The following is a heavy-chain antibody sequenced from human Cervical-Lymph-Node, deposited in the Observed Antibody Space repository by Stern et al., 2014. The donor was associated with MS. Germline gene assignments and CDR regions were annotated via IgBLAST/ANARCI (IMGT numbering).Heavy chain of an antibody. D-gene: IGHD3-10*01. V-gene: IGHV1-24*01. Sequence: VQLVEYGAEVKKPGASVTVSCNVSGHPLSELAIHWLRQLPTSGLEWLGQFDPEDGEPVYAQRLQGQLTMTGDTTTGTAYMTWTALTSDDTAVYYCATDRGVKWGPGTLVAVSS. CDR3: ATDRGVK. CDR1: GHPLSELA. CDR2: FDPEDGEP. J-gene: IGHJ4*02.